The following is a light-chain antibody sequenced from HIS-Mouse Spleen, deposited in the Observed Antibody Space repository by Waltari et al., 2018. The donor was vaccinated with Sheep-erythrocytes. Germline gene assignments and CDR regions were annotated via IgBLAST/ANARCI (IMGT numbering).Light chain of an antibody. CDR3: CSYAGSSTPWV. Sequence: QSALTQPASVSGSPGQSHTISCTGTSSDVGSYNLVSWYQQHPGKAPKLMIYEGSKRPSGVSNRFSGSKSGNTASLTISGLQAEDEADYYCCSYAGSSTPWVFGGGTNLTVL. CDR2: EGS. CDR1: SSDVGSYNL. V-gene: IGLV2-23*01. J-gene: IGLJ3*02.